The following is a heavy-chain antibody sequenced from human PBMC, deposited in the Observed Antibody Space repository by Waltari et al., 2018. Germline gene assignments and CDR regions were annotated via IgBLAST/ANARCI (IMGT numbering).Heavy chain of an antibody. CDR3: ARKVTETYYYYYYMDV. D-gene: IGHD1-20*01. CDR1: GGSFSGYY. CDR2: INHSGST. Sequence: QVQLQQWGAGLLKSSETLSLTCAVYGGSFSGYYWSWIRQPPGKGLEWIGEINHSGSTHYNPSLTSRVTISVDTSKKQFSLKLSSVTAADSAVYFCARKVTETYYYYYYMDVWGKGTTVTIPS. V-gene: IGHV4-34*01. J-gene: IGHJ6*03.